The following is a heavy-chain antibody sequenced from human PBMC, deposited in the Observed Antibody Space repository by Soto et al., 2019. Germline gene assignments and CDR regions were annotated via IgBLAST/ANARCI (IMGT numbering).Heavy chain of an antibody. Sequence: PGESLKISCKGSGYSFTSYRISWVRQMPGKGLEWMGRIDPSDSYTNYSPSFQGHVTISADKSISTAYLQWSSLKASDTAMYYCASCTDSGYDLDYYYGMDVWGQGTTVTVSS. D-gene: IGHD5-12*01. CDR2: IDPSDSYT. CDR3: ASCTDSGYDLDYYYGMDV. V-gene: IGHV5-10-1*01. J-gene: IGHJ6*02. CDR1: GYSFTSYR.